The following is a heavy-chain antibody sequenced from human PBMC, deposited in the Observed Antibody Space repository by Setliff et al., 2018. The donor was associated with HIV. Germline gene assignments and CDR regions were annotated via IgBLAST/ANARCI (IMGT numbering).Heavy chain of an antibody. V-gene: IGHV4-4*07. CDR2: VYTSGST. CDR1: GGSMSTYY. Sequence: SETLSLTCSVSGGSMSTYYWSWIRQPAGKRLEWIGCVYTSGSTIYNPSLRSRVTMSVDTSKSQFSLKLNSVAAADTAVYYCARVFPPIRGAPFGTPPGAFDIWGQGTMVTVSS. D-gene: IGHD2-15*01. CDR3: ARVFPPIRGAPFGTPPGAFDI. J-gene: IGHJ3*02.